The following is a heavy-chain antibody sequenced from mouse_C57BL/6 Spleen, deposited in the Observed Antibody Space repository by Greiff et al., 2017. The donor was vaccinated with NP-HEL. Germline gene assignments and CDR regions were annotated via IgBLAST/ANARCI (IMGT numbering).Heavy chain of an antibody. CDR2: IDPSDSYT. V-gene: IGHV1-69*01. J-gene: IGHJ2*01. CDR1: GYTFTSYW. D-gene: IGHD4-1*01. Sequence: VQLQQPGAELVMPGASVKLSCKASGYTFTSYWMHWVKQRPGQGLEWIGEIDPSDSYTNYNQKFKGKSTLTVDKSSSTAYMQLSSLTSEDSAVYYCARGTGYFDYWGQGTTLTVSS. CDR3: ARGTGYFDY.